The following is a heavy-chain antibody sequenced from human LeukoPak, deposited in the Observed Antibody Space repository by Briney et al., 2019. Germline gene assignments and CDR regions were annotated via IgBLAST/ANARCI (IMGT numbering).Heavy chain of an antibody. CDR3: AKSLYGSGSYYNWFDP. J-gene: IGHJ5*02. Sequence: SETLSLTCAVYGGSFSGYYWSWIRQPPGKGLEWIGEINHRGSTNYNPSLKRRVTISLDTSKNQFSLKPSSVTAADTAVYYCAKSLYGSGSYYNWFDPWGQGTLVTVSS. V-gene: IGHV4-34*01. CDR2: INHRGST. D-gene: IGHD3-10*01. CDR1: GGSFSGYY.